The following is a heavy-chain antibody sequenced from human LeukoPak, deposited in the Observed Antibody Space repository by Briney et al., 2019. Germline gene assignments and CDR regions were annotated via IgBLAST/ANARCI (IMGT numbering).Heavy chain of an antibody. CDR3: AKEGKEGTYYFDY. CDR1: GSTFSSYG. J-gene: IGHJ4*02. Sequence: GRSLRLSCAASGSTFSSYGMHWVRQAPGKGLEWVAVISYDGSNKYYADSVKGRFTISRDNSKNTLYLQMNSLRAEDTAVYYCAKEGKEGTYYFDYWGQGTLVTVSS. D-gene: IGHD3-10*01. CDR2: ISYDGSNK. V-gene: IGHV3-30*18.